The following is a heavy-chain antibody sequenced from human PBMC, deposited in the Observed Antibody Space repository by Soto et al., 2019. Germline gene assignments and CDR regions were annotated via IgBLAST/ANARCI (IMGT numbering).Heavy chain of an antibody. CDR2: ISGSGGST. V-gene: IGHV3-23*01. CDR1: GFTFSSYA. CDR3: VKDRESSGWYYSPFDY. D-gene: IGHD6-19*01. Sequence: GGSLRLSCAASGFTFSSYAMSWVRQAPGKGLEWVSAISGSGGSTYYADSVKGRFTISRDNSKNTLYLQMNSLRAEDTAVYYCVKDRESSGWYYSPFDYWGQGTLVTVSS. J-gene: IGHJ4*02.